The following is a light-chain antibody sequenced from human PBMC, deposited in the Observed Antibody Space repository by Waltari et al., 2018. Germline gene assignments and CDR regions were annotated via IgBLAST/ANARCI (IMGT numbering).Light chain of an antibody. CDR1: QSVSSD. CDR2: GAS. CDR3: QQYNKWPPGT. J-gene: IGKJ1*01. Sequence: EVVLTQSPATLSVSLGERATLSCRASQSVSSDLARYQTKPGQAPRLIIHGASIRATGIPARFSGSGSGTEFTLTISSLQSEDSAVYYCQQYNKWPPGTFGQGTKVEIK. V-gene: IGKV3-15*01.